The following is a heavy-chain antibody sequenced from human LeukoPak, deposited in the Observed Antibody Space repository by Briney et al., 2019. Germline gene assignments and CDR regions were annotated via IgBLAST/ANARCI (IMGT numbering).Heavy chain of an antibody. CDR2: IFPIFGTA. V-gene: IGHV1-69*05. D-gene: IGHD3-22*01. Sequence: EASVKVSCKASGGTFSSYAISWVRQAPGQGLEWMGGIFPIFGTANYAQKFQGRVTITTDESTSTAYMELSSLRSEDTAVYYCARDSDYYDSSGYYQRGEYFQHWGQGTLVTVSS. J-gene: IGHJ1*01. CDR1: GGTFSSYA. CDR3: ARDSDYYDSSGYYQRGEYFQH.